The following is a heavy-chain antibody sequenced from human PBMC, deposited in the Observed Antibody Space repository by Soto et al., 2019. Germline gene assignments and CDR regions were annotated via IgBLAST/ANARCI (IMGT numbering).Heavy chain of an antibody. D-gene: IGHD3-10*01. CDR1: GITFSSYS. J-gene: IGHJ4*02. CDR3: ARGGREITRHLDY. Sequence: EVQLVESGGDLVKPGGSLRLSCADSGITFSSYSMNWVRQAPGKGLEWVSAISSSSTYIFYADSVKGRFTISRDNAKNSLYLQMNSLSADDTAVDYCARGGREITRHLDYWGQGTLVTVSS. V-gene: IGHV3-21*02. CDR2: ISSSSTYI.